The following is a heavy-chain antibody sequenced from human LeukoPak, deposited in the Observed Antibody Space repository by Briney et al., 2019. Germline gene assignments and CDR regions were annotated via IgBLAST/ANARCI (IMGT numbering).Heavy chain of an antibody. CDR2: ISYDGSNK. V-gene: IGHV3-30-3*01. J-gene: IGHJ6*02. CDR1: GFTFSSYA. Sequence: GGSLRLSCAASGFTFSSYAMHWVRQAPGKGLEWVAVISYDGSNKYYADSVKGRFTISRDNSKNTLYLQMNSLRAEDTAVYYCAKDPLIGYYYYYGMDVWGQGTTVTVSS. CDR3: AKDPLIGYYYYYGMDV.